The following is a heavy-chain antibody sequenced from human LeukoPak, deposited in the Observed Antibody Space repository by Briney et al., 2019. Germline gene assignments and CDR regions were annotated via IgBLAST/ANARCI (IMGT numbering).Heavy chain of an antibody. CDR3: ARGSGGYQYLMDV. J-gene: IGHJ6*02. D-gene: IGHD2-15*01. V-gene: IGHV3-30-3*01. CDR2: ISYDGSNK. CDR1: GFTFSGYA. Sequence: PGGSLRLSCAASGFTFSGYAMHWVRQAPGKGLEWVAVISYDGSNKYYADSVKGRFTISRDNPKNTVHLQMNSLRAEDTAVYYCARGSGGYQYLMDVWGQGATVIVSS.